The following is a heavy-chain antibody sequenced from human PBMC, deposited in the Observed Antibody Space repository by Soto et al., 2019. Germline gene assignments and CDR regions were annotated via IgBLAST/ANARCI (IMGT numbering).Heavy chain of an antibody. CDR1: GGTFSSYA. J-gene: IGHJ6*02. CDR2: IIPIFGTA. D-gene: IGHD3-10*01. Sequence: SVKVSCKASGGTFSSYAISWVRQAPGQGLEWMGGIIPIFGTANYAQKFQGRVTITADESTGTAYMELSSLRSEDTAVYYCARSVWFGELKVWHYYYGMDVWGQGTTVTVSS. V-gene: IGHV1-69*13. CDR3: ARSVWFGELKVWHYYYGMDV.